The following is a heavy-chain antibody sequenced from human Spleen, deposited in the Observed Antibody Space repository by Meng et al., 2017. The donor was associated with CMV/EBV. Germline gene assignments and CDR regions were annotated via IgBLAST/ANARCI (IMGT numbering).Heavy chain of an antibody. Sequence: SETLSLTCIVSGGSTSGGHWWGWVRQPPGKGLEWITIIYYDGNTRYNPSLRSRVTISVDTSKNQFSLRLTSVTAADTAVYYCARVNWNPDYWGQGTLVTVSS. CDR3: ARVNWNPDY. J-gene: IGHJ4*02. CDR1: GGSTSGGHW. CDR2: IYYDGNT. D-gene: IGHD1-1*01. V-gene: IGHV4-38-2*02.